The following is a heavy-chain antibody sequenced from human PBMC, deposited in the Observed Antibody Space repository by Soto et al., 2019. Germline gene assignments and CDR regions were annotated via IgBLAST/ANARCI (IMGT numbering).Heavy chain of an antibody. V-gene: IGHV4-59*01. Sequence: QLQESGPGLVKASETLSLTCTVSGGSISSDYWSWIRQPPGEGLEWIGYIYFSGGTNYNPSLKSRVTISVDRSKNQLSLRLTSVTAADTAVYYCARTNAFHIWDQGTMVTVS. CDR2: IYFSGGT. CDR1: GGSISSDY. CDR3: ARTNAFHI. J-gene: IGHJ3*02.